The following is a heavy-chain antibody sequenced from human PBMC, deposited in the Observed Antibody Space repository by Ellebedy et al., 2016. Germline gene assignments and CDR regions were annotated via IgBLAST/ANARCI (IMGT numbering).Heavy chain of an antibody. CDR2: VSSSGGST. CDR3: AKELIGWSGYNYFDD. Sequence: ETLSLTCAASGFTFSSYAMSWVRQAPGKGLEWVSGVSSSGGSTYYTDSVKGRFTISRDNSKNTLYLQMNSLRAEDTAVYYCAKELIGWSGYNYFDDWGQGTLVTVSS. J-gene: IGHJ4*02. D-gene: IGHD3-3*01. V-gene: IGHV3-23*01. CDR1: GFTFSSYA.